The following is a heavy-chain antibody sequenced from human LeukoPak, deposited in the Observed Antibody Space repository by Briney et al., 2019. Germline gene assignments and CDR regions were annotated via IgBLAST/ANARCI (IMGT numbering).Heavy chain of an antibody. Sequence: PSETLSHTCTVSGGSISGSSYYWGWIRQPPGKGLEWIGTIYYSGSTYYNPSLKSRVTISVDASKNHFSLKLTSVTAADTAVYYCARPAARGNYYYYMDASGDGNTVTVSS. CDR1: GGSISGSSYY. CDR2: IYYSGST. V-gene: IGHV4-39*02. CDR3: ARPAARGNYYYYMDA. D-gene: IGHD2-2*01. J-gene: IGHJ6*03.